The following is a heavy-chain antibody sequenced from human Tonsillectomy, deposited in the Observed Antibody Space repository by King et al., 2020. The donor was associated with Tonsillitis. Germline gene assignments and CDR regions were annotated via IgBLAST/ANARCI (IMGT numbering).Heavy chain of an antibody. J-gene: IGHJ4*02. D-gene: IGHD3-9*01. V-gene: IGHV1-3*01. Sequence: QLVQSGAEVKKPGASVKVSCKASGYTFTNFAIHWVRQAPGQRLEWMGWINAGNGNTKYSEKFQDRVTITRDTSASTAYMEVSSLGSEDTSVYYCARGPAYYDILTGARGFRNWGQGTLVTVSS. CDR1: GYTFTNFA. CDR3: ARGPAYYDILTGARGFRN. CDR2: INAGNGNT.